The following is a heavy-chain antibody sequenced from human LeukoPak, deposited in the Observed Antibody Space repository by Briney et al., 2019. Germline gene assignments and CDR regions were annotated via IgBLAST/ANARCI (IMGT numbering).Heavy chain of an antibody. CDR1: GCSISSSSYY. Sequence: SETLSLTCTVCGCSISSSSYYWGWIRQPPGKGLEWIGSIYYSGSTYYNPSLKSRVTISVDTSKNQFSLKLSSVTAADTAVYYCARHGTLDIVLMVYTIWAFDIWGQGTMVTVSS. CDR2: IYYSGST. D-gene: IGHD2-8*01. J-gene: IGHJ3*02. V-gene: IGHV4-39*01. CDR3: ARHGTLDIVLMVYTIWAFDI.